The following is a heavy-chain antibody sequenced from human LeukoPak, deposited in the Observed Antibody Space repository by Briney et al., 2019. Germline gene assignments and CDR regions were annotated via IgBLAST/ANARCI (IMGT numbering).Heavy chain of an antibody. D-gene: IGHD2/OR15-2a*01. V-gene: IGHV4-59*01. J-gene: IGHJ4*02. CDR1: GGSISSYY. Sequence: SETLSLTCTVSGGSISSYYWSWIRQPPGKGLEWIGYIYYSGSINYNPSLKSRVTISVDTSKNQFSLKLSSVTAADTAVYYCASLWRGYFDYWGQGTLVTVSS. CDR3: ASLWRGYFDY. CDR2: IYYSGSI.